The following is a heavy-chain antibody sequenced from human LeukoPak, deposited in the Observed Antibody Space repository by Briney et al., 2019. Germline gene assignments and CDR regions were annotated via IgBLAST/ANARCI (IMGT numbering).Heavy chain of an antibody. CDR1: GFTFNSYA. CDR2: ISRSGGTT. J-gene: IGHJ4*02. D-gene: IGHD6-13*01. Sequence: GGSLRLSCSASGFTFNSYAMSWVRQAPGKGLEWVSAISRSGGTTYYADSVKGRFTISRDNSKNTLYLQMNSLRAEDTAVYYCAKRAYSSSWYPDYWGQGTLVTVSS. V-gene: IGHV3-23*01. CDR3: AKRAYSSSWYPDY.